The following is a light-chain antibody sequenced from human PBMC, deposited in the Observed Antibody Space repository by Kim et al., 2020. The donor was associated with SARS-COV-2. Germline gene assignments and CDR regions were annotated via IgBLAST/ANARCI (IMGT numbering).Light chain of an antibody. Sequence: SFTSSCPVNSRGVGDYNYVSRYQKHPGKAPKLMIYDVSNRPSGVSNRFSGSKSGNTASLTISGLQAEDEADYSCSSYTSSSTLEVFGGGTKLTVL. V-gene: IGLV2-14*03. CDR3: SSYTSSSTLEV. J-gene: IGLJ3*02. CDR2: DVS. CDR1: SRGVGDYNY.